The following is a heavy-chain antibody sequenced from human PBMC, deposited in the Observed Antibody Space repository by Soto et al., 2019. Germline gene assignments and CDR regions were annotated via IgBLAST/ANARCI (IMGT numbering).Heavy chain of an antibody. D-gene: IGHD1-1*01. CDR2: IGYDGSNK. CDR1: GFTFSIYG. CDR3: ARDPGPYNWNAPPAS. V-gene: IGHV3-33*01. Sequence: QVQLVESGGGVVQPGTSLRLSCAASGFTFSIYGMHWVRQAPGKGLEWVGLIGYDGSNKYYPDSVEGRFTISRDNSKNTLFLQMNSLRVEDTAVYYCARDPGPYNWNAPPASWGQGTLVIVSS. J-gene: IGHJ4*02.